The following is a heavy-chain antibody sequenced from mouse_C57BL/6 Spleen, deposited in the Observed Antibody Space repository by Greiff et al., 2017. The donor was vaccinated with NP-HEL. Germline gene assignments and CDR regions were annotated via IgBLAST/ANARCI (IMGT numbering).Heavy chain of an antibody. V-gene: IGHV5-6*02. Sequence: EVMLVESGGDLVKPGGSLKLSCAASGFTFSSYGMSWVRQTPDKRLEWVANISSGGSYTYYPDSVKGRFTITRDNAKNTLYLQMSSLKSEDTAMYYCASVTTDYAMDYWGQGTSVTVSS. CDR2: ISSGGSYT. CDR3: ASVTTDYAMDY. D-gene: IGHD2-12*01. J-gene: IGHJ4*01. CDR1: GFTFSSYG.